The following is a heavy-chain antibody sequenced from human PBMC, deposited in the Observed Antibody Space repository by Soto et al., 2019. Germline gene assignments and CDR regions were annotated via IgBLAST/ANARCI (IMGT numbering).Heavy chain of an antibody. D-gene: IGHD1-1*01. J-gene: IGHJ4*02. V-gene: IGHV4-39*01. CDR1: GGSISSSSYY. CDR2: IYYSGST. Sequence: LSETLSLTCTASGGSISSSSYYWGWIRQPPGKGLEWIGSIYYSGSTYYNPSLKSRVTISVDTSKNQFSLKLSSVTAADTAVYYCARITGGDPYYFDYWGQGTLVTVSS. CDR3: ARITGGDPYYFDY.